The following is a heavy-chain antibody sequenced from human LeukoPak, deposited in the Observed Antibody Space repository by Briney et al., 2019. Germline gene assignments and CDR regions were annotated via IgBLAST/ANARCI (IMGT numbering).Heavy chain of an antibody. J-gene: IGHJ4*02. CDR2: INNDGRST. CDR3: ARNYNGMSY. V-gene: IGHV3-74*01. Sequence: QPGGSLRLSCVASGFTFTNYGMMWVRQAPGKGLVWVSYINNDGRSTTYADSVKGRFTISRDNAKNTLYLQMNSLRAEDTAMYYCARNYNGMSYWGQGTLVIVSS. CDR1: GFTFTNYG. D-gene: IGHD1-26*01.